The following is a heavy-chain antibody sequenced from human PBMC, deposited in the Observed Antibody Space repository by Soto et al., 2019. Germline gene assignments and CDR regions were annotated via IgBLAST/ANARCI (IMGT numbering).Heavy chain of an antibody. Sequence: QVQLVQSGAEVKKPGASVQVSCKASGYTFTSYGISWVRQAPGQGLEWMGWISAYKGNTNYAQKLQVRVTMPTDTSTSTADMDLMSLRSDDTAVYYCARVAPPTKYSDSWLFGNYWGQGTLVTVSS. V-gene: IGHV1-18*01. CDR1: GYTFTSYG. J-gene: IGHJ4*02. D-gene: IGHD6-13*01. CDR3: ARVAPPTKYSDSWLFGNY. CDR2: ISAYKGNT.